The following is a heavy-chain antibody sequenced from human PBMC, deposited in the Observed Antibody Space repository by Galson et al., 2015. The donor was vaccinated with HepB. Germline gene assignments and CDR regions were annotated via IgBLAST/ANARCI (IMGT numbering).Heavy chain of an antibody. CDR1: GFTFSSQA. CDR3: AKDAIGHPHPLFDY. Sequence: SLRLSCAASGFTFSSQAMSWVRQAPGKGLEWVSIINVGGGGAYYADSVKGRFTIFRDSSKNTVYLQMNSLRAEDTAFYYCAKDAIGHPHPLFDYWGHGTLVTVSS. J-gene: IGHJ4*01. CDR2: INVGGGGA. V-gene: IGHV3-23*01.